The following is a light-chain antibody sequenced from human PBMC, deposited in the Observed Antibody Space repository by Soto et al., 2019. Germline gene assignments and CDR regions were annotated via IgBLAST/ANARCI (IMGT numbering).Light chain of an antibody. CDR3: QQDCSSPPMYT. V-gene: IGKV3-20*01. Sequence: EIVLTQSPGTLSLSPGERATLSCRASQSVSSSYLAWYQQKPGQAPRLLIYGASSRATGIPDRFSGSGSGTDFTLTISSLEPEDFAVSYCQQDCSSPPMYTFGQGTKLEIK. CDR2: GAS. J-gene: IGKJ2*01. CDR1: QSVSSSY.